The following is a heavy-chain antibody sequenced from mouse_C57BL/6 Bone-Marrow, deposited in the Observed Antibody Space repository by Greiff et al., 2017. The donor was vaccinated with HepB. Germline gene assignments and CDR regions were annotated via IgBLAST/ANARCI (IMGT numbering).Heavy chain of an antibody. CDR2: IDPENGDT. Sequence: VQLKQSGAELVRPGASVKLSCTASGFNIKDDYMHWVKQRPEQGLEWIGWIDPENGDTEYASKFQGKATITADTSSNTAYLQLSSLTSEDTAVYYCTSTGKGAYWGQGTLVTVSA. D-gene: IGHD4-1*01. J-gene: IGHJ3*01. CDR3: TSTGKGAY. V-gene: IGHV14-4*01. CDR1: GFNIKDDY.